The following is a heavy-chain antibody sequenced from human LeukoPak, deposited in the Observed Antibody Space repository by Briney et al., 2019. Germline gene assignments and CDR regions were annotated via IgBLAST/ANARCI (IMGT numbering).Heavy chain of an antibody. Sequence: PSETLSLTCAVYGGSFSGYYWSWIRQPPGKGLEWIGEINHSGSTNYNPSLKSRVTISVDTSKNQSSLKLSSVTAADTAVYYCARGSSGWFGPEYYYYMDVWGKGTTVTISS. V-gene: IGHV4-34*01. CDR3: ARGSSGWFGPEYYYYMDV. CDR2: INHSGST. CDR1: GGSFSGYY. J-gene: IGHJ6*03. D-gene: IGHD6-19*01.